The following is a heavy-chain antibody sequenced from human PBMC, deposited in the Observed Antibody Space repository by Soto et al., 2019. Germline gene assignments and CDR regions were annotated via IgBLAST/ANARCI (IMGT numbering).Heavy chain of an antibody. CDR1: GGSISSSSYY. V-gene: IGHV4-39*01. CDR2: ISYSGST. CDR3: SRRTVYGDLDY. D-gene: IGHD4-17*01. J-gene: IGHJ4*02. Sequence: SETLSLTCTVSGGSISSSSYYWDWIRQPPGKGLEWIGSISYSGSTNYNPSLKSRVTMSVDTSENQFSLRLSSVTAADSAMYYCSRRTVYGDLDYWGQGTLVTVS.